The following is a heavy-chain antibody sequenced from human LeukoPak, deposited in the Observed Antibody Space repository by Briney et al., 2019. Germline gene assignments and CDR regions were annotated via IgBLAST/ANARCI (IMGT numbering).Heavy chain of an antibody. D-gene: IGHD3-10*01. CDR3: ARVYYYGSGNYLYYYYMDV. V-gene: IGHV3-30*02. Sequence: GGSLRLSCAASGFTFSSYGMHWVRQAPGKGLEWVSFIRYDGSNEYYADSVKGRFTISRDNSKNTLYLQMNSLRAEDTAVYYCARVYYYGSGNYLYYYYMDVWGKGTTVTISS. CDR1: GFTFSSYG. J-gene: IGHJ6*03. CDR2: IRYDGSNE.